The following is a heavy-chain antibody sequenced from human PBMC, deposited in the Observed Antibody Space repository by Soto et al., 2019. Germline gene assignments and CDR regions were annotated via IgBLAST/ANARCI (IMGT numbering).Heavy chain of an antibody. CDR2: IYHSGST. Sequence: QVQLQESGPGLVKPSETLSLTCTVSGGSIRNYYWIWIRQPPGKGLEWIGYIYHSGSTNYNPSLKSRVTVSVDTSRNQCSLKLRSVTAADTAVYYCARLGQAPYRSWFDPWGQGTLVTVSS. V-gene: IGHV4-59*01. J-gene: IGHJ5*02. CDR3: ARLGQAPYRSWFDP. D-gene: IGHD7-27*01. CDR1: GGSIRNYY.